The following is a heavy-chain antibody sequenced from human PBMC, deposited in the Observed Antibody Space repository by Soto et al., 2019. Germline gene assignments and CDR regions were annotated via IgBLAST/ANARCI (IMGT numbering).Heavy chain of an antibody. CDR3: ARDRGPSSGYYPYWFDP. CDR1: GGTFSSYA. CDR2: IIPIFGTA. V-gene: IGHV1-69*12. Sequence: QVQLVQSGAEVKKPGSSVKVSCKASGGTFSSYAITWVRQAPGQGLEWMGGIIPIFGTANYAQKFQARVTSTADESTGTAYMELSSLRCEDTAVYYCARDRGPSSGYYPYWFDPWGQGTLVTVSS. D-gene: IGHD3-22*01. J-gene: IGHJ5*02.